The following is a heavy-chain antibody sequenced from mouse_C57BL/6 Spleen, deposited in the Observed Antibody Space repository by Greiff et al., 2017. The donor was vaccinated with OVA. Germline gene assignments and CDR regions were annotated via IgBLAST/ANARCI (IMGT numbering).Heavy chain of an antibody. CDR2: IYPGDGDT. CDR3: ARFITTVVPSMDY. Sequence: VQLQQSGPELVKPGASVKISCKASGYAFSSSWMNWVKQRPGKGLEWIGRIYPGDGDTNYNGKFKGKATLTADKSSSTAYMQLSSLTSEDSAVYFCARFITTVVPSMDYWGQGTSVTVSS. D-gene: IGHD1-1*01. J-gene: IGHJ4*01. V-gene: IGHV1-82*01. CDR1: GYAFSSSW.